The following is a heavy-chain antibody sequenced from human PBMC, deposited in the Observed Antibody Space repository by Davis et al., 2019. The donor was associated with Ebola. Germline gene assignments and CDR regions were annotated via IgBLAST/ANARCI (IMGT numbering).Heavy chain of an antibody. J-gene: IGHJ6*02. D-gene: IGHD3-16*01. CDR2: IYSGGST. CDR1: GFTVSSNY. V-gene: IGHV3-53*01. CDR3: ARRGGLYYYYGMDV. Sequence: PGGSLRLSCAASGFTVSSNYMSWVRQAPGKGLEWVSVIYSGGSTYYADSVKGRFTISRDNSKNTLYLQMNSLRAEDTAVYYCARRGGLYYYYGMDVWGQGTTVTVSS.